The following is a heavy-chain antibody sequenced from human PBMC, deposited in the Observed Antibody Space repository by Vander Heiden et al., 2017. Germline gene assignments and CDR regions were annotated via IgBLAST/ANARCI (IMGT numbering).Heavy chain of an antibody. D-gene: IGHD6-19*01. Sequence: QVQLVESGGGVVQSGRSLRLSCSAPGCPFTTYAMHRVRQAPGKGLEWLAIIWYDGNTKDYADSVKGRFTISRDNSKNTLYLEMSSLRVEDTAIYYCARAGSDIAVAGPFDFWGQGTLVTVSS. CDR2: IWYDGNTK. CDR3: ARAGSDIAVAGPFDF. CDR1: GCPFTTYA. V-gene: IGHV3-33*01. J-gene: IGHJ4*02.